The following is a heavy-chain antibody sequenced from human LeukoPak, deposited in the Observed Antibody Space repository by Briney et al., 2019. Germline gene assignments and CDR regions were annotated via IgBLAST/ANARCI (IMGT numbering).Heavy chain of an antibody. CDR2: INPNSGGT. D-gene: IGHD3-3*01. Sequence: ASVKVACKASGYTFTGYYMHWVRRAPGQGLEWMGWINPNSGGTNYAQKFQGRVTMTRDTSISTAYMELSRLRSDDTAVYYCARDPKSITIFGVVRKHFDYWGQGTLVTVSS. CDR1: GYTFTGYY. CDR3: ARDPKSITIFGVVRKHFDY. J-gene: IGHJ4*02. V-gene: IGHV1-2*02.